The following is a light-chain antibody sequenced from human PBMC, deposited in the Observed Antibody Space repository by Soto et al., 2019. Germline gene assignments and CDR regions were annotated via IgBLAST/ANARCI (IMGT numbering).Light chain of an antibody. CDR2: GAS. Sequence: EIVLTQSPGTLSLSPGGRATLSCRASQSVSDSYLAWYQQKPGQTPRLLIYGASSRATGIPDRFSGSGSGTDFTLTISRLEAEDFAVYYCQQYGSSPITFGPGTKVDIK. V-gene: IGKV3-20*01. J-gene: IGKJ3*01. CDR3: QQYGSSPIT. CDR1: QSVSDSY.